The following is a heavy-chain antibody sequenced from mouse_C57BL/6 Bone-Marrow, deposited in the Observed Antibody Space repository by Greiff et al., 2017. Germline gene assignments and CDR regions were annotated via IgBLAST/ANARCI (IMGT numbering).Heavy chain of an antibody. Sequence: VHVKQSGAELVRPGASVKLSCTASGFNIKDDYMHWVKQRPEQGLEWIGWIDPENGDTEYASKFQGKATITADTSSNTAYLQLSSLTSEDTAVYYCTTTTTVVGGGYWGQGTTLTVSS. CDR1: GFNIKDDY. CDR2: IDPENGDT. V-gene: IGHV14-4*01. J-gene: IGHJ2*01. D-gene: IGHD1-1*01. CDR3: TTTTTVVGGGY.